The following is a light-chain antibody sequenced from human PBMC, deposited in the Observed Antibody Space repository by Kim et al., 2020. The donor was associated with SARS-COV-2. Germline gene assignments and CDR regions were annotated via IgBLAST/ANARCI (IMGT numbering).Light chain of an antibody. V-gene: IGLV1-47*01. CDR1: SSNIEKNY. J-gene: IGLJ3*02. CDR3: AAWDDRESGRV. CDR2: RTN. Sequence: QSVLTQPPSASGTPGQRVTMSCFGSSSNIEKNYVYWYQQIPGTAPKVLIYRTNERPSGVPDRFTGSKSGTSASLTISGLRSEDEADYYCAAWDDRESGRVFGGGTKLTVL.